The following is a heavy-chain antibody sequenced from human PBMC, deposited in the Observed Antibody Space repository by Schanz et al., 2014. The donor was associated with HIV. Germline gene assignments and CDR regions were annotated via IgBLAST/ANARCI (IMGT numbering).Heavy chain of an antibody. CDR2: ISWNSGSI. CDR1: GFTFDDYA. CDR3: AKENPINYYSHGGPIDI. D-gene: IGHD3-10*01. V-gene: IGHV3-9*01. J-gene: IGHJ3*02. Sequence: EVQLVESGGALVQPGRSLRLSCAASGFTFDDYAMHWVRQAPGKGLEWVSGISWNSGSIGYADSVKGRFTISRDNAKNSLYLQMNSLRAEDTAIYYCAKENPINYYSHGGPIDIWGQGTMLTVSS.